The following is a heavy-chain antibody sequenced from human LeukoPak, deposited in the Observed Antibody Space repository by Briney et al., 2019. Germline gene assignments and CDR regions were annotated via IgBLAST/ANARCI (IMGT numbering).Heavy chain of an antibody. Sequence: SVKVSCKASGGTFSSYTISWVRQAPGQGLEWMGRIIPILGIVNYAQKFQGRVTITADKSTSTAYMELRSLRSEDTAVYYCARDSDGYTVYYFDYWGQGTLVTVSS. J-gene: IGHJ4*02. D-gene: IGHD5-24*01. CDR3: ARDSDGYTVYYFDY. V-gene: IGHV1-69*04. CDR1: GGTFSSYT. CDR2: IIPILGIV.